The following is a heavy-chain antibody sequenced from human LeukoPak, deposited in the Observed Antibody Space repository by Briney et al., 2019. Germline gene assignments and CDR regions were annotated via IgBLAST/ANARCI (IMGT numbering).Heavy chain of an antibody. J-gene: IGHJ4*02. V-gene: IGHV3-7*03. D-gene: IGHD1-14*01. CDR3: ARDYPELGFDY. Sequence: GGSLRLSCEGSAFIFSGHWMNWVRQTPGKGLEWVASIKEDGSERQYVDSVKGRFSISRDNTKGSLFLQLNSLRAEDTAVYYCARDYPELGFDYWGQGTLVTVSS. CDR2: IKEDGSER. CDR1: AFIFSGHW.